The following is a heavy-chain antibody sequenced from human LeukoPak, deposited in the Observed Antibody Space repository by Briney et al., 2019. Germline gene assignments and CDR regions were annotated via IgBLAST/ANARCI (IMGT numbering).Heavy chain of an antibody. CDR2: IYYSGST. CDR1: GGSISSYY. D-gene: IGHD2-15*01. J-gene: IGHJ5*02. CDR3: ARMVVAATVYWFDP. V-gene: IGHV4-59*01. Sequence: SETLSLTCTVSGGSISSYYWSWVRQPPGKGLEWIGYIYYSGSTNYNPSLKSRVTISVDTSKNQFSLKLSSVTAADTAVYYCARMVVAATVYWFDPWGQGTLVTVSS.